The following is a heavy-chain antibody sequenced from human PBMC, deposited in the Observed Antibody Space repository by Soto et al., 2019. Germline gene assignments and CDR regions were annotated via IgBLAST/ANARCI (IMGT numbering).Heavy chain of an antibody. V-gene: IGHV3-30*18. CDR2: ISYDGSNK. D-gene: IGHD3-10*01. CDR1: GFTFSSYG. CDR3: AKDIVWFGELSPFDY. J-gene: IGHJ4*02. Sequence: SLRLSCAASGFTFSSYGMHWVRQAPGKGLEWVAVISYDGSNKYYADSVKGRFTISRDNSKNTLYLQMNSLRAEDTAVYYCAKDIVWFGELSPFDYWGQGTLVTVSS.